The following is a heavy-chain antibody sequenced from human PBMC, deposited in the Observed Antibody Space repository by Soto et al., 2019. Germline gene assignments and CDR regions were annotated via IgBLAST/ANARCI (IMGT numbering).Heavy chain of an antibody. D-gene: IGHD4-17*01. V-gene: IGHV4-39*01. CDR2: MYYSGRT. CDR3: ARHGNTVTTGYYYGVDV. CDR1: GASISSSNYY. J-gene: IGHJ6*02. Sequence: SETLSLTCTVSGASISSSNYYWGWIRQPPGRGLEWIGTMYYSGRTYYNPSLKSRVTTSVDTSKNQFSLKLSAVTATDTAVYYCARHGNTVTTGYYYGVDVWGQGTTVT.